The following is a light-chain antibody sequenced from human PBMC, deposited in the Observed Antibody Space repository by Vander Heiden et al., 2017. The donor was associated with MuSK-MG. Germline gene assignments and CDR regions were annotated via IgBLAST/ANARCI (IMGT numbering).Light chain of an antibody. J-gene: IGLJ3*02. V-gene: IGLV6-57*02. CDR3: QSYDSSNRV. Sequence: NFMLTQPHSVSEPPGKTVTISCTGSSGSIASDYVQWYQQRPGSAPTTVIYEDNQRPSGVPDRFSGSIDSSSNSASLNISGLKTEDEADYYCQSYDSSNRVFGGGTKLTVL. CDR1: SGSIASDY. CDR2: EDN.